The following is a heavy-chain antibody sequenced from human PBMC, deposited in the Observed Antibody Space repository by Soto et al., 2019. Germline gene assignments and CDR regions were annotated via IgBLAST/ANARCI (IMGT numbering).Heavy chain of an antibody. J-gene: IGHJ4*02. CDR1: GFTFNTYS. CDR3: ARLKDPNTMRVVIDS. CDR2: IGAGSGYI. Sequence: EVQLVESGGGLVKPGGSLRLSCAASGFTFNTYSMNWVRQAPGKGLEWVSSIGAGSGYIYYADSVKGRFTISRDNAQNSLYLQMNSLTAEDTAVYYCARLKDPNTMRVVIDSWGQGTLVTVSS. V-gene: IGHV3-21*06. D-gene: IGHD3-22*01.